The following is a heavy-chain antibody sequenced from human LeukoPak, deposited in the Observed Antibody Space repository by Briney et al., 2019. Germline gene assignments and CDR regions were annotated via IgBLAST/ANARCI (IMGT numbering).Heavy chain of an antibody. J-gene: IGHJ6*03. Sequence: SETLSLTCAVSGYSISSGYYWGWIRQPPGKGLQCIGSFYHSGSTYYNPTLRSRVTISVDTSKNQFSLELSSVTAADTAVYHCARQHYYDSSGFYPPATRVYYYYYYMDVCGKGTMVTVSS. D-gene: IGHD3-22*01. CDR2: FYHSGST. V-gene: IGHV4-38-2*01. CDR3: ARQHYYDSSGFYPPATRVYYYYYYMDV. CDR1: GYSISSGYY.